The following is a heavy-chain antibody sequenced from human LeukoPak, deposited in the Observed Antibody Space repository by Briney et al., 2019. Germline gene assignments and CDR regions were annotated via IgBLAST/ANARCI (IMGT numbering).Heavy chain of an antibody. V-gene: IGHV4-38-2*02. CDR1: GYSISSGYY. CDR2: IYHSGST. Sequence: PSETLSLTCTVSGYSISSGYYWGWIRQPPGKGLEWIGSIYHSGSTYYNPSLKSRVTISVDTSKNQFSLKLSSVTAADTAVYYCARNLRDIVVEPPAAGFDPWGQGTLVTVSS. J-gene: IGHJ5*02. CDR3: ARNLRDIVVEPPAAGFDP. D-gene: IGHD2-2*01.